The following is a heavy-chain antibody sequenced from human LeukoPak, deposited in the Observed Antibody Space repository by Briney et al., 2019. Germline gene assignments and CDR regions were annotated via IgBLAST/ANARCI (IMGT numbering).Heavy chain of an antibody. J-gene: IGHJ4*02. V-gene: IGHV4-39*01. CDR3: ARLTPGDTLDY. CDR2: IYYSGST. CDR1: GGSISSSSYY. D-gene: IGHD3-10*01. Sequence: SETLSLTCTVSGGSISSSSYYWGWIPQPPGKGLEWIGSIYYSGSTYYNPSLKSRVTISVDTSKNQFSLKLSSVTAADTAVYYCARLTPGDTLDYWGQGTLVTVSS.